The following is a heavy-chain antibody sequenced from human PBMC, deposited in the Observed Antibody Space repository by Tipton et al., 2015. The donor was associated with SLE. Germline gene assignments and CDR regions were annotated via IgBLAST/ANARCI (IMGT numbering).Heavy chain of an antibody. CDR3: ARDGITVYYDSSGYQPSYYFDY. V-gene: IGHV4-59*12. CDR1: GGSFSGYY. Sequence: TLSLTCAVYGGSFSGYYWSWIRQPPGKGLEWIGYIYYSGSTNYNPSLKSRVTISVDTSKNQFSLKLSSVTAADTAVYYCARDGITVYYDSSGYQPSYYFDYWGQGTLVTVSS. J-gene: IGHJ4*02. D-gene: IGHD3-22*01. CDR2: IYYSGST.